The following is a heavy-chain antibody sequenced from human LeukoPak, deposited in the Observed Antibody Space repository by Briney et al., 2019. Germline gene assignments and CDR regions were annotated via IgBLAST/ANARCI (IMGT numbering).Heavy chain of an antibody. D-gene: IGHD1-14*01. Sequence: GGSLRLSCAASGFTFSSYAMHWVRQAPGKGLEWVAVISYDGSNKYYADSVKGRFTISRDNSKNTLYLRMNSLRAEDTAVYYCARGEPNWFDPWGQGTLVTVSS. CDR2: ISYDGSNK. CDR3: ARGEPNWFDP. CDR1: GFTFSSYA. J-gene: IGHJ5*02. V-gene: IGHV3-30*01.